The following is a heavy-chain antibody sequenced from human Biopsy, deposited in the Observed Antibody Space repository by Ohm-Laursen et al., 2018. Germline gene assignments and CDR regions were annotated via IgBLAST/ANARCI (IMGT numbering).Heavy chain of an antibody. CDR1: GGPISNYF. D-gene: IGHD1-26*01. Sequence: SETLSLTCAVSGGPISNYFWTWIRQPPGKGLEWIGYFRFEDRTSYNSSLKSRVTISADTSKNQFSLRLSSVTAADTAVYYCALGGGSYVNFDYWGQGTLVTVSS. CDR3: ALGGGSYVNFDY. V-gene: IGHV4-59*01. J-gene: IGHJ4*02. CDR2: FRFEDRT.